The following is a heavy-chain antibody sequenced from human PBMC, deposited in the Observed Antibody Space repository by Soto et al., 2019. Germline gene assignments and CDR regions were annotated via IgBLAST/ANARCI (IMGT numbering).Heavy chain of an antibody. Sequence: GGSLRLSCAASGFTFSSYSMNWVRQAPGKGLEWVSSISSSSSYMYYADSVKGRFTISRDNAKNSLYLQMNSLRAEDTAVYYCASVRGYSGYGGPYPDYWGQGTLVTVSS. V-gene: IGHV3-21*01. CDR2: ISSSSSYM. D-gene: IGHD5-12*01. CDR3: ASVRGYSGYGGPYPDY. CDR1: GFTFSSYS. J-gene: IGHJ4*02.